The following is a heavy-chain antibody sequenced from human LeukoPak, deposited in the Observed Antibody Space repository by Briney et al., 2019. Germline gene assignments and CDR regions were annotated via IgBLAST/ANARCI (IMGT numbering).Heavy chain of an antibody. Sequence: GGSLRLSCAASGFTFSDYYMSWIRQAPGKGLEWVSYISSSGSTIYYADSVKGRFTISRDNAKNSLYLQMNSLRAEDTAVYYCARDQGYFRAMNAFDIWGQGTTVTVSS. D-gene: IGHD2/OR15-2a*01. CDR3: ARDQGYFRAMNAFDI. V-gene: IGHV3-11*01. J-gene: IGHJ3*02. CDR2: ISSSGSTI. CDR1: GFTFSDYY.